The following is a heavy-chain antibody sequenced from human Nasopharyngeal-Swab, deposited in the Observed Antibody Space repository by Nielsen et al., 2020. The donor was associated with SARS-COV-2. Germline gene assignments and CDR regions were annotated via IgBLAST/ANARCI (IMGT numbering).Heavy chain of an antibody. Sequence: QTPGKGLEWVSSISSSSSYIYYADSAKGRFTISRDNAKNSLYLQMTSLRAEDTAVYYCAREIGDTVTIDYWGQGTLVTVSS. D-gene: IGHD4-17*01. CDR3: AREIGDTVTIDY. V-gene: IGHV3-21*01. J-gene: IGHJ4*02. CDR2: ISSSSSYI.